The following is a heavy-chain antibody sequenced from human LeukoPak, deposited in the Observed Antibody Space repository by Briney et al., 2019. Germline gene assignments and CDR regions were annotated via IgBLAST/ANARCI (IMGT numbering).Heavy chain of an antibody. V-gene: IGHV3-23*01. J-gene: IGHJ4*02. CDR1: GFSFKSYA. CDR3: AKGGVTLRYFDWLNPRLPHFDY. D-gene: IGHD3-9*01. CDR2: ISGSGNST. Sequence: GGSLRLSCAASGFSFKSYAMSWGREAPGKGVGWVSGISGSGNSTYYADSVKGRFTISTDNSNNMLYLQMNSLRAEDTAVYFCAKGGVTLRYFDWLNPRLPHFDYWGQGTLVTVSS.